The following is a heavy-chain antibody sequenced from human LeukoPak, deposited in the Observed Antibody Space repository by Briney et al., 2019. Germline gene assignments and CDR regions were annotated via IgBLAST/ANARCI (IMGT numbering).Heavy chain of an antibody. J-gene: IGHJ4*02. CDR1: GFTFSSYS. V-gene: IGHV3-20*04. CDR3: ARNFGGGDSSGPYY. CDR2: INWNGGRT. D-gene: IGHD3-22*01. Sequence: GGSLRLSCAASGFTFSSYSMNWVRQAPGKGPEWVSGINWNGGRTGYADSMKGRFIISRDNAKNSLYLQVNSLRAEDTALYYCARNFGGGDSSGPYYWGQGTLVTVSS.